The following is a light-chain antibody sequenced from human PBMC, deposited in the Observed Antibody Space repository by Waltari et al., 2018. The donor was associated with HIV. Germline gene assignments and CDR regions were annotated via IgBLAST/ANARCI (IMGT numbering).Light chain of an antibody. J-gene: IGLJ3*02. Sequence: QSALTQPPSVAVSPGRLVTICCSGNTKTVGSYKLVHWFQQHPGKVPKLIIYEGSKLPSGVSDRFSGSKSGRTASLTVSGLQAEDEADYYCSSYAGADTWVFGGGTKLTVL. V-gene: IGLV2-23*01. CDR3: SSYAGADTWV. CDR2: EGS. CDR1: TKTVGSYKL.